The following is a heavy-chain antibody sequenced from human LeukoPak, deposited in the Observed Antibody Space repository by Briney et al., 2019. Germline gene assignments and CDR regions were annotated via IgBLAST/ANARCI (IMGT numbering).Heavy chain of an antibody. D-gene: IGHD3-10*02. Sequence: GGTLRLSCAASGFTFSNFGMSWVRQAPGKGLEWVSYISSSGSTIYYADSVKGRFTISRDNAKNSLYLQMNSLRAEDTAVYYCAELGITMIGGVWGKGTTVTISS. CDR1: GFTFSNFG. V-gene: IGHV3-48*04. J-gene: IGHJ6*04. CDR2: ISSSGSTI. CDR3: AELGITMIGGV.